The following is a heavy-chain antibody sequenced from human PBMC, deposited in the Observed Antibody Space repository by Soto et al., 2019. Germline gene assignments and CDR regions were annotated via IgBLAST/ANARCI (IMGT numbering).Heavy chain of an antibody. CDR1: GFTFSSYA. Sequence: QVQLVESGGGVVQPGRSLRLSCAASGFTFSSYAMHWVRQAPGKGLEWVAVISYDGSNKYYADSVKGRFIISRDNSKNTLYLQMNSLRAEDTAVYYCARDKKSGCSGGSCYSDFDYWGQGTLVTVSS. CDR2: ISYDGSNK. J-gene: IGHJ4*02. V-gene: IGHV3-30-3*01. D-gene: IGHD2-15*01. CDR3: ARDKKSGCSGGSCYSDFDY.